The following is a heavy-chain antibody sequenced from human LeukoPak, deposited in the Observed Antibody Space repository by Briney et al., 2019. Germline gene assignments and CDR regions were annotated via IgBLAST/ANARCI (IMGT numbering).Heavy chain of an antibody. CDR1: GFTVSSNY. CDR2: INSDGSST. J-gene: IGHJ5*02. Sequence: AGGSLRLSCAASGFTVSSNYMSWVRQAPGKGLVWVSRINSDGSSTSYADSVKGRFTISRDNAKNTLYLQMNSLRAEDTAVYYCARAGAVRSWFDPWGRGTLVTVSS. V-gene: IGHV3-74*01. CDR3: ARAGAVRSWFDP.